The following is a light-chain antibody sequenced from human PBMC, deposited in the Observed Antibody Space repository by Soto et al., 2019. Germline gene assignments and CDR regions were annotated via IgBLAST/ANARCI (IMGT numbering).Light chain of an antibody. CDR1: QSVAKNY. CDR3: HQYATYPQT. CDR2: GPS. J-gene: IGKJ1*01. V-gene: IGKV3-20*01. Sequence: EIVLTQSPDTLSLSPGERATLSCRATQSVAKNYLAWYQQEPGQAPRLLIYGPSCRATGIPDRFSGSGSGTDFTLTISRLEPEDFAVYYCHQYATYPQTFGQGTKVEI.